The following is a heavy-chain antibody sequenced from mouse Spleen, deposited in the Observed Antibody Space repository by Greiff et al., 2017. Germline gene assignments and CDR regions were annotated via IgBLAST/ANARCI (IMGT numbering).Heavy chain of an antibody. CDR2: IRSKSNNYAT. Sequence: DVMLVESGGGLVQPKGSLKLSCAASGFSFNTYAMNWVRQAPGKGLEWVARIRSKSNNYATYYADSVKDRFTISRDDSESMLYLQMNNLKTEDTAMYYCVSPYDYGSWFAYWGQGTLVTVSA. J-gene: IGHJ3*01. CDR3: VSPYDYGSWFAY. CDR1: GFSFNTYA. D-gene: IGHD2-4*01. V-gene: IGHV10-1*01.